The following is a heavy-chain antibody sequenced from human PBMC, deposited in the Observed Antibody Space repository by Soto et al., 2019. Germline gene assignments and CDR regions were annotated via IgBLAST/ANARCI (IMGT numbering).Heavy chain of an antibody. CDR2: SAGSGSSR. J-gene: IGHJ6*03. CDR3: VKFRGQAYSYYHMDV. V-gene: IGHV3-23*01. Sequence: EVQLLESGGGLVQPGGSLRLACATSGFNFGTYAMGWVRQAPGRGLEWVSSAGSGSSRYYADSVRGRFTVSRDTSKSTLYLEMSSLRAEDTALYSCVKFRGQAYSYYHMDVWGKGTTVTVSS. CDR1: GFNFGTYA.